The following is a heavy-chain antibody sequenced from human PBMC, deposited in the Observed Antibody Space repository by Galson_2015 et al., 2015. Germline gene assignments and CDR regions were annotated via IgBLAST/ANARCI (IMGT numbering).Heavy chain of an antibody. Sequence: SLRLSCEASGFTVSSNYMSWVRQAPGRGLEWVSVIYSGGSTYYADSVKGRFTIPRDNAKNSLYLQMNSLRDEDTAVYYCAREKDAFDIWGQGTMVTVSS. CDR1: GFTVSSNY. CDR3: AREKDAFDI. CDR2: IYSGGST. V-gene: IGHV3-53*01. J-gene: IGHJ3*02.